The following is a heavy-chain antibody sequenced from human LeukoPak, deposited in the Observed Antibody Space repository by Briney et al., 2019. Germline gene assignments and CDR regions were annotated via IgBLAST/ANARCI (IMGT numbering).Heavy chain of an antibody. CDR2: ISLNSGSI. J-gene: IGHJ4*02. CDR3: AKDMTPMIVVVRGFDY. V-gene: IGHV3-9*01. CDR1: GFTFDDYA. D-gene: IGHD3-22*01. Sequence: GRSLRLSCAAAGFTFDDYAMHWVRQAPGKGLGWVSVISLNSGSIGYADSVKGRFTISRDNAKNSLYLQMNSPRAEDTALYYCAKDMTPMIVVVRGFDYWGQGTLVTVSS.